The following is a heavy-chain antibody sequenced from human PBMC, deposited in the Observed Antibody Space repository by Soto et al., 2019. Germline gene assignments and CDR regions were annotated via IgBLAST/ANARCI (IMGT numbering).Heavy chain of an antibody. V-gene: IGHV3-7*05. CDR1: GFTFSSYW. CDR3: ARGFGTVAGTLNWFDP. D-gene: IGHD6-19*01. J-gene: IGHJ5*02. CDR2: IKQDGSEK. Sequence: GGSLRLSCAASGFTFSSYWMSWVRQAPGKGLEWVANIKQDGSEKYYVDSVKGRFTISRDNAKNSLYLQMNSLRAEDTAVYYCARGFGTVAGTLNWFDPWGQGTLVTVPQ.